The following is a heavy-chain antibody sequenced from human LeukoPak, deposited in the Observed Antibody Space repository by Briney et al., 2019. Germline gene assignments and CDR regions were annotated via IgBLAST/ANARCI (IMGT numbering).Heavy chain of an antibody. CDR1: GYSFTSYA. D-gene: IGHD3-16*01. CDR3: AKLGGTVGYSPIDY. CDR2: ISTYDGNT. Sequence: ASVKVSCKASGYSFTSYAISWVRQAPRQGQEWMGWISTYDGNTNYSQRVQDRLTITTDSSTNTPYMELRSLRSADTAVYYCAKLGGTVGYSPIDYWGEGALVAV. J-gene: IGHJ4*02. V-gene: IGHV1-18*04.